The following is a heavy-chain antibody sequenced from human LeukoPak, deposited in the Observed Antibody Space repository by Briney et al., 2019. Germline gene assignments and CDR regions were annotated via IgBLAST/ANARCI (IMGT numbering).Heavy chain of an antibody. CDR2: IYSGGST. J-gene: IGHJ4*02. D-gene: IGHD1-26*01. CDR1: GFTVSSNY. CDR3: ARYSGSYSALDY. V-gene: IGHV3-53*01. Sequence: SLRLSCAASGFTVSSNYMSWVRQAPGKGLEWVSVIYSGGSTYYSDSVKGRFTISRDNSKNTLYLQMNSLRAEDTAVYYCARYSGSYSALDYWGQGTLVTVSS.